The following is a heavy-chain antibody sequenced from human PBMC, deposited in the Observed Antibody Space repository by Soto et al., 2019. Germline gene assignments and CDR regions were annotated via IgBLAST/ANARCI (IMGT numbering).Heavy chain of an antibody. Sequence: GASVKVSCKASGYTFINYGINWVRQAPGQGLEWMGWISAYSGNTFFAQNVQGRVTLTTDTFTSTAYMEVRSLRSDDTAVCYCARDQSTVTTRSYYGCMDVWGKGTTVTVSS. J-gene: IGHJ6*04. CDR2: ISAYSGNT. CDR1: GYTFINYG. V-gene: IGHV1-18*04. D-gene: IGHD4-4*01. CDR3: ARDQSTVTTRSYYGCMDV.